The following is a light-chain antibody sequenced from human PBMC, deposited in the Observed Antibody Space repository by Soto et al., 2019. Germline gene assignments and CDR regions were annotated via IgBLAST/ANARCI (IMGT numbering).Light chain of an antibody. CDR1: SSNIGAGYD. V-gene: IGLV1-40*01. CDR2: GNS. Sequence: QSVLTQPPSVSGAPGQRVTISCTGSSSNIGAGYDVHWYQQLPGTAPKLLIYGNSNRPSGVPDRFSGSKSGTSASLAITGLLAEDEAVYYCQSYDSSLSGWVFGGGTKLTVL. CDR3: QSYDSSLSGWV. J-gene: IGLJ3*02.